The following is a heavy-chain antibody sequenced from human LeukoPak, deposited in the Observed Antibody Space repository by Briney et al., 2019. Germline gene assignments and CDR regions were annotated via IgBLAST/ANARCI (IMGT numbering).Heavy chain of an antibody. J-gene: IGHJ4*02. Sequence: SVKVSCKASGGTSNSHAISWVRQAPGQGLEWMGRIIPNLGTTNRAQNFQDRVTLTADKSTNTAYMELTSLTSDDTAVYYCATTNDGGGYQWGDFFDFWGQGTLVIVSS. CDR1: GGTSNSHA. CDR3: ATTNDGGGYQWGDFFDF. CDR2: IIPNLGTT. D-gene: IGHD3-22*01. V-gene: IGHV1-69*04.